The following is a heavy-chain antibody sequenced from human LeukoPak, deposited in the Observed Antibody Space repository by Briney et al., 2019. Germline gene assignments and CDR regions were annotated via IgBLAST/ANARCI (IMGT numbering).Heavy chain of an antibody. CDR2: IFYTGKS. J-gene: IGHJ4*01. CDR1: GGSISGNYY. D-gene: IGHD3-16*01. CDR3: ARLGDVEVNGGTLDY. V-gene: IGHV4-39*01. Sequence: SETLSLTCTVSGGSISGNYYWGWIRQPPGKGLEWIGSIFYTGKSNNNPSLKTRVTVSVDTSKNQSFLKVTSVTVADTAVYFCARLGDVEVNGGTLDYWGRGTLVTVSS.